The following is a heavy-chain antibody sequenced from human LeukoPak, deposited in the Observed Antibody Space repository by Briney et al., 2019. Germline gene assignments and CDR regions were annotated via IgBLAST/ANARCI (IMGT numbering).Heavy chain of an antibody. CDR1: GGTFSSYA. Sequence: SVKVSCKASGGTFSSYAISWVRQAPGQGLEWMGGIIPIFGTANYAQKFQGRVTITADESTSIAYMELSSLRSEDTAVYYCARGQYQLLQNWFDPWGQGTLVTVSS. CDR3: ARGQYQLLQNWFDP. CDR2: IIPIFGTA. V-gene: IGHV1-69*13. J-gene: IGHJ5*02. D-gene: IGHD2-2*01.